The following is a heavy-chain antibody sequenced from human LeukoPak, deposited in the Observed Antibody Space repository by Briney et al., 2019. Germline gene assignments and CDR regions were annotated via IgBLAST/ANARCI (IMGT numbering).Heavy chain of an antibody. V-gene: IGHV3-48*03. D-gene: IGHD6-6*01. Sequence: PGGSLRLSCAASIFTFSSYEMNWVRQAPGKGLEWVSYISSSGSTIYYADSVKGRFTISRDNAKNSLYLQMNSLRAEDTAVYYCARSIAAPDYWGQGTLVTVSS. CDR1: IFTFSSYE. CDR3: ARSIAAPDY. CDR2: ISSSGSTI. J-gene: IGHJ4*02.